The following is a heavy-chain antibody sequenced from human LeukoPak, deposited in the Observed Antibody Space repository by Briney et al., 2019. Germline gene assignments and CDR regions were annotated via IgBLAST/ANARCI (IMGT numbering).Heavy chain of an antibody. CDR1: GFTFSSYG. Sequence: GGSLRLSCAASGFTFSSYGMSWVRQAPGKGLEWVSAISGSGGSTYYADSVKGRFTISRENAKNSLYLQMNSLRAGDTAVYYCARAASSGWYMGCYYYMDVWGKGTTVTISS. CDR3: ARAASSGWYMGCYYYMDV. J-gene: IGHJ6*03. V-gene: IGHV3-23*01. CDR2: ISGSGGST. D-gene: IGHD6-19*01.